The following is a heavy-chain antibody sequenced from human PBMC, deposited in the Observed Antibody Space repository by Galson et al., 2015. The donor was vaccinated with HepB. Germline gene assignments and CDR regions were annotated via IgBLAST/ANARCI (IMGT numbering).Heavy chain of an antibody. CDR2: ISSGSSTI. V-gene: IGHV3-48*02. CDR1: GFTVSSTY. Sequence: SLRLSCAASGFTVSSTYMTWVRQAPGKGLEWVSYISSGSSTIYYADSVKGRFTISRDNAKNSLFLQMNSLRDEDTAVYYCAREVLIFGGGAFDIWGHGTMVTVSS. CDR3: AREVLIFGGGAFDI. J-gene: IGHJ3*02. D-gene: IGHD3-3*01.